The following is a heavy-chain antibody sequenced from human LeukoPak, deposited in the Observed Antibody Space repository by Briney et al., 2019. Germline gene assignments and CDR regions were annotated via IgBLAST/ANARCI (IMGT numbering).Heavy chain of an antibody. D-gene: IGHD3-10*01. Sequence: PSETLSLTCAVYGGSFSGYYWSWIRQPPGKGLKWIGEINHSGSTNYNPSLKSRVTISVDTSKNQFSLKLSSVTAADTAVYYCARIPLWFGELGDDYWGQGTLVTVSS. J-gene: IGHJ4*02. V-gene: IGHV4-34*01. CDR2: INHSGST. CDR3: ARIPLWFGELGDDY. CDR1: GGSFSGYY.